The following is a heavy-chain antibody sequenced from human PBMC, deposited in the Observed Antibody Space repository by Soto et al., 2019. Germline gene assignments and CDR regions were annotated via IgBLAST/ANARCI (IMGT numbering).Heavy chain of an antibody. CDR1: GYTFTSYY. D-gene: IGHD6-6*01. CDR3: ARDKYSSFYYYYYGIDV. CDR2: INPSGGST. V-gene: IGHV1-46*01. Sequence: ASVKVSCKASGYTFTSYYMHWVRQAPGQGLEWMGIINPSGGSTSYAQKFQGRVTMTRDTSTSTVYMELSSLRSEDTAVYYCARDKYSSFYYYYYGIDVWGQGTTVTVSS. J-gene: IGHJ6*02.